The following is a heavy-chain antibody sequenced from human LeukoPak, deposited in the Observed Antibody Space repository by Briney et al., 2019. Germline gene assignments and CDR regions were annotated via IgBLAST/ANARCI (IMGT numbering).Heavy chain of an antibody. CDR2: IYHSGST. Sequence: SETLSLTCAVSGGSISSGGYSWSWIRQPPGKGLEWIGYIYHSGSTYYNPSLKSRVTISVDRSKNQFPLKLSSVTAADTAVYYCARGRVDWFDPWGQGTLVTVSS. CDR1: GGSISSGGYS. V-gene: IGHV4-30-2*01. CDR3: ARGRVDWFDP. D-gene: IGHD2-15*01. J-gene: IGHJ5*02.